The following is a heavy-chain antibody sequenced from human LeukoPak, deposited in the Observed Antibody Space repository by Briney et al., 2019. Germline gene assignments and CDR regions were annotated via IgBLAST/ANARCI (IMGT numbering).Heavy chain of an antibody. J-gene: IGHJ4*02. CDR3: ARVSRLHFYGRTQKHFDT. D-gene: IGHD3-10*01. CDR2: IRQDGSEI. CDR1: GFTLSDVW. V-gene: IGHV3-7*01. Sequence: GGSLRLSCAASGFTLSDVWMSWVRQAPGKGLAWVANIRQDGSEIHYVDSVKGRFTISRDNAKNSLYLQMNSLRAEDTAVYYCARVSRLHFYGRTQKHFDTWGLGTLVTVSS.